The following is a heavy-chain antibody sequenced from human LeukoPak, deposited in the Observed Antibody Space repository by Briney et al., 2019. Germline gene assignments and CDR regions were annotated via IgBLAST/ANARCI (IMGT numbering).Heavy chain of an antibody. D-gene: IGHD3-16*02. V-gene: IGHV3-23*01. CDR2: ISGSGGST. CDR1: GFTFSSYA. Sequence: GGSLRLSCAASGFTFSSYAMSWVRQAPGKGLEWVSAISGSGGSTYYADSVKGRFTISRDNSKNTLYLQMNSLRAEDTAVYYCAKASHYDYVWGSYRPFDYWGQGTLVTVSS. CDR3: AKASHYDYVWGSYRPFDY. J-gene: IGHJ4*02.